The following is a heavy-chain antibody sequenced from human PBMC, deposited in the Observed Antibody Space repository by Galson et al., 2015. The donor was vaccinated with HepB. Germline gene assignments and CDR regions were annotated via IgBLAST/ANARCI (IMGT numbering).Heavy chain of an antibody. D-gene: IGHD2-8*02. CDR2: ISTTGTTV. Sequence: SLRLSCAASGFTFSNYRMSWVRQAPGKGLEWVSYISTTGTTVHYADSVNGRTTISRDNAENSLYLQMDSLRAEDTAFYYCARAKSSSETGGYPVFDYWGQGTLSPSPQ. CDR3: ARAKSSSETGGYPVFDY. CDR1: GFTFSNYR. J-gene: IGHJ4*02. V-gene: IGHV3-48*03.